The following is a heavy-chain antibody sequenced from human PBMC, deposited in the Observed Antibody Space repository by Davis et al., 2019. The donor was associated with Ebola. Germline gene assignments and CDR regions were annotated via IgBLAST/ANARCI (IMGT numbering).Heavy chain of an antibody. J-gene: IGHJ4*02. CDR2: IYPGDSDT. D-gene: IGHD1-7*01. CDR1: GYTFTNYW. Sequence: GESLKISCKGSGYTFTNYWIGWVRQMPGKGLEWMGIIYPGDSDTRYSPSFKGQVTISADRSVNTAYLQWSTLKASDTAMHYCARAVTGTLNPYYFDYWGQGSLVTVSS. V-gene: IGHV5-51*01. CDR3: ARAVTGTLNPYYFDY.